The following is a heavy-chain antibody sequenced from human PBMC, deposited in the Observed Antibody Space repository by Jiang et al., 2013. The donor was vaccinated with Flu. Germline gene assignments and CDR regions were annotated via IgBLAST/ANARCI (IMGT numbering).Heavy chain of an antibody. CDR1: GYTFTSYA. D-gene: IGHD3-3*01. CDR2: INAGNGNT. J-gene: IGHJ4*02. Sequence: SGAEVKKPGASVKVSCKASGYTFTSYAMHWVRQAPGQRLEWMGWINAGNGNTKYSQKFQGRVTITRDTSASTAYMELSSLRSEDTAVYYCARDFGDYDFWSGYPNGLDYWGQGTLVTVSS. V-gene: IGHV1-3*01. CDR3: ARDFGDYDFWSGYPNGLDY.